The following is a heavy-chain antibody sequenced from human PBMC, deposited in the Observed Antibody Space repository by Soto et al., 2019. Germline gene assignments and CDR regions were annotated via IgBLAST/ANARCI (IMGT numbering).Heavy chain of an antibody. D-gene: IGHD3-16*01. J-gene: IGHJ6*01. CDR2: IYYSGST. CDR1: GGSISSYY. Sequence: SEPLSITCTVSGGSISSYYWSWIRQPPGKGLEWIGYIYYSGSTNYNPSLKSRVTISVDTSKNQFSLKLSSVTAADTAVYYCARDRMRYDGKYYSYGMEVRGQGISVTVSS. V-gene: IGHV4-59*01. CDR3: ARDRMRYDGKYYSYGMEV.